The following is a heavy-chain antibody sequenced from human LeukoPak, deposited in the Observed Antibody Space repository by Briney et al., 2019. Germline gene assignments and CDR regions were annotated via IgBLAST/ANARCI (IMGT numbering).Heavy chain of an antibody. V-gene: IGHV4-34*01. J-gene: IGHJ4*02. CDR3: ARGEPGITIFGVVSLGRGPFDY. Sequence: SETLSLTCAVYGGSFSGYDWSWIRQPPGKGLEWIGEINHSGSTNYNPSLKSRVTISVDTSKNQFSLKLSSVTAADTAVYYCARGEPGITIFGVVSLGRGPFDYWGQGTLVTVSS. CDR2: INHSGST. CDR1: GGSFSGYD. D-gene: IGHD3-3*01.